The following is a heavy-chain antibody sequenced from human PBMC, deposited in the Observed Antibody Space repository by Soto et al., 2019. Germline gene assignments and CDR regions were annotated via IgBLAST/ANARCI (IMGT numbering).Heavy chain of an antibody. CDR2: ISGSGGST. CDR1: GFTFSSYA. CDR3: AKDISQVPAAMFDY. D-gene: IGHD2-2*01. J-gene: IGHJ4*02. V-gene: IGHV3-23*01. Sequence: SGGSLRLSCAASGFTFSSYAMSWVRQAPGKGLEWVSAISGSGGSTYYADSVKGRFTISRDNSKNTLYLQMNSLRAEDTAVYYCAKDISQVPAAMFDYWGQGTLVTVSS.